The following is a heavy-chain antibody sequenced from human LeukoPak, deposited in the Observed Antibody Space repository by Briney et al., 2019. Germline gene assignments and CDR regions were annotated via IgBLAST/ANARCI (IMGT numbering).Heavy chain of an antibody. J-gene: IGHJ4*02. CDR3: ARRFKRISPLDY. V-gene: IGHV4-4*07. CDR2: IYTSGTI. D-gene: IGHD3-10*01. CDR1: GGSISSYY. Sequence: SETLSLTCTVSGGSISSYYWSWIRQPAGTALEWIGRIYTSGTITYNPSLKSRVTMSVDTSKNQFSLKLSSVTAADTAVYYCARRFKRISPLDYWGQGTLVTVSS.